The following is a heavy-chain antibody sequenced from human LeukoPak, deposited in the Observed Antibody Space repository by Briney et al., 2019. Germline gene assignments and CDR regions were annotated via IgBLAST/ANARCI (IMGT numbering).Heavy chain of an antibody. CDR2: IYYSGST. CDR3: ARHDYLDYCSSTSCYNTFDY. Sequence: SETLSLTCTVSGGSISSSSYYWGWIHQPPGKGLEWIGSIYYSGSTYYNPSLKSRVTISVDTSKNQFSLKLSSVTAADTAVYYCARHDYLDYCSSTSCYNTFDYWGQGTLVTVAS. V-gene: IGHV4-39*01. D-gene: IGHD2-2*02. CDR1: GGSISSSSYY. J-gene: IGHJ4*02.